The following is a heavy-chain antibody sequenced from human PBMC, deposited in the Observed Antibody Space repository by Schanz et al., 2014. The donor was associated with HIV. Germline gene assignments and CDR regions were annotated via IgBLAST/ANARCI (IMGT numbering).Heavy chain of an antibody. CDR3: ANEEVPNDY. CDR1: GFSFSIFG. J-gene: IGHJ4*02. CDR2: IGYDGNNK. Sequence: QVQLVESGGGVVQPGTSLRLSCAASGFSFSIFGMHWVRQAPGKGLEWVAIIGYDGNNKYYADSVKGRFTVSRDNSKNTNTLYLQMNSLRVEDTAVYYCANEEVPNDYWGQGTLVTVSS. V-gene: IGHV3-33*06.